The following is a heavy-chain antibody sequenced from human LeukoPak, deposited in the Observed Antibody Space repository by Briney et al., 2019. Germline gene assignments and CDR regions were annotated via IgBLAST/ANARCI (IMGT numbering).Heavy chain of an antibody. CDR2: ISAYNGNT. V-gene: IGHV1-18*01. Sequence: ASVKVSCKASGYTFNSYGISWVRQAPGQGLEWMGWISAYNGNTNYAQKLQGRVTMTTDTSTSTAYMELRSLRSDDTAVYYCARVATMYSSSWYGDYWGQGTLVTVSS. D-gene: IGHD6-13*01. CDR3: ARVATMYSSSWYGDY. CDR1: GYTFNSYG. J-gene: IGHJ4*02.